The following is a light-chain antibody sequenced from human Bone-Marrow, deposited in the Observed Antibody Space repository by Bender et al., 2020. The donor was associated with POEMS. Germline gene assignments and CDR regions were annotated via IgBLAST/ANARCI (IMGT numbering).Light chain of an antibody. CDR1: STYIDDYTV. V-gene: IGLV2-23*01. CDR2: EGS. CDR3: CSYAGSKV. Sequence: HSALTQPASVSGSPGQSITISCTGASTYIDDYTVVSWYQQHPGKAPKLMIYEGSERPSGVSTRFSGSKSGNTASLTISGLQPEDEADYYCCSYAGSKVFGTGTKVTVL. J-gene: IGLJ1*01.